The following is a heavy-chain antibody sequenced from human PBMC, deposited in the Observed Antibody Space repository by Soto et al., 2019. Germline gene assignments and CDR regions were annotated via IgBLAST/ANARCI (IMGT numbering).Heavy chain of an antibody. D-gene: IGHD6-6*01. CDR1: GGSISTYY. V-gene: IGHV4-59*12. Sequence: PSETLSLTCTVSGGSISTYYWSWIRQSPGKGLEWIGFIYYGGSTNYNPSLKSRVTISIDTSNIQFSLKLTSVTAADTAVYYCARSSIEPRVFMYPFDSWGQGTLVTVSS. J-gene: IGHJ4*02. CDR3: ARSSIEPRVFMYPFDS. CDR2: IYYGGST.